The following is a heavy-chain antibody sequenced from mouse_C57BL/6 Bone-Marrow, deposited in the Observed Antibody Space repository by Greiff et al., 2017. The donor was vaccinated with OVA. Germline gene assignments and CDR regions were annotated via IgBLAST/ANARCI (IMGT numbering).Heavy chain of an antibody. D-gene: IGHD1-3*01. CDR2: INPSSGHT. V-gene: IGHV1-7*01. J-gene: IGHJ2*01. CDR3: AREYTYIDY. CDR1: GYTFTSYW. Sequence: QVHVKQSGAELVKPGASVKLSCKASGYTFTSYWMHWVKQRPGQGLEWIGYINPSSGHTKYNQKFKDKATLTADKSSSTDYMRLSSLTYEDSAVYCCAREYTYIDYWGQGTTLTVSS.